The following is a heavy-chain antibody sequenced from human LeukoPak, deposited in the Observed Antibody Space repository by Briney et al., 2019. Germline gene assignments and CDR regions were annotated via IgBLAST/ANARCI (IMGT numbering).Heavy chain of an antibody. CDR1: GFIFSSYA. Sequence: GGSLRLSCAASGFIFSSYAMNWVRQAPGKGLEWVSYISSSGNTIYYADSVKGRFTISRDNARSSLYLQMNSLRDEDAAVYYCVRRDSSGWYHGYWGQGTLVTVSS. V-gene: IGHV3-48*02. CDR2: ISSSGNTI. J-gene: IGHJ4*02. D-gene: IGHD6-19*01. CDR3: VRRDSSGWYHGY.